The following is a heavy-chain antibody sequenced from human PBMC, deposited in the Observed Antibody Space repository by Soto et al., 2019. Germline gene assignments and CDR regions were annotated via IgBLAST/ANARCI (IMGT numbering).Heavy chain of an antibody. J-gene: IGHJ5*02. V-gene: IGHV4-59*01. CDR3: AIGGAAAARGWFDP. CDR2: IYYSGNT. CDR1: GGSITSYY. D-gene: IGHD6-13*01. Sequence: SETLSLTCTVPGGSITSYYWSWIRQPPGKGLEWIGYIYYSGNTNYNPSLKSRVTISVDTSKNQFSLRLSSVTAADTAIYYCAIGGAAAARGWFDPWGQGTLVTVSS.